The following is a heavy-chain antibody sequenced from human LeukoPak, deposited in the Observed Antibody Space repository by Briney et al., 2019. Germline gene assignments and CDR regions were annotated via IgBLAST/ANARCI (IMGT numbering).Heavy chain of an antibody. J-gene: IGHJ4*02. Sequence: ASVKVSCKPSGYIFTDYAIVWVRQAPGQGLKWIGWVGTYDGKTNYAQEVQDRVTMTTDTSASTAYVELRSLTSADTALYYCAKLMDNNYDGSAFDHWGQGTLVTVSS. CDR1: GYIFTDYA. V-gene: IGHV1-18*01. CDR3: AKLMDNNYDGSAFDH. CDR2: VGTYDGKT. D-gene: IGHD3-22*01.